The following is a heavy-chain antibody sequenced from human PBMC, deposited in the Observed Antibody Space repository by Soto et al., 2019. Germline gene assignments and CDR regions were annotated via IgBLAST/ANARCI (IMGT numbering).Heavy chain of an antibody. CDR2: ISWKSASI. J-gene: IGHJ6*02. D-gene: IGHD2-15*01. CDR3: AKSRGGTANGLDV. CDR1: GFSFGDYA. Sequence: EVQLVESGGDLVQPGRSLRLSCAASGFSFGDYAMHWVRQAPGKGLEWVSGISWKSASIGYADSVKGRFTISRDTAKNYRYLQMNSRSAEDTALYHCAKSRGGTANGLDVCGQGTTVTVPS. V-gene: IGHV3-9*01.